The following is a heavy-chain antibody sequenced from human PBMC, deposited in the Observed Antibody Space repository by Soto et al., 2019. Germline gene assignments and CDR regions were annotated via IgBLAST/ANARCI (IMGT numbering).Heavy chain of an antibody. J-gene: IGHJ6*02. CDR2: LDQSAAT. Sequence: KPSETLSLTCAVVGDSLRGQSWNWVRQSPGKGLKWIGALDQSAATNYTPPLKRRAIISDDPSNHQFSLKLSSVTAAATVVYYCASRSVLRFLEWSDYGMDVWGQGTTVTVSS. CDR3: ASRSVLRFLEWSDYGMDV. V-gene: IGHV4-34*01. CDR1: GDSLRGQS. D-gene: IGHD3-3*01.